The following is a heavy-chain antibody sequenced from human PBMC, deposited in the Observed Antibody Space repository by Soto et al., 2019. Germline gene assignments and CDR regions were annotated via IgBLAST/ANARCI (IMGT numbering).Heavy chain of an antibody. D-gene: IGHD2-15*01. Sequence: ASVKVSCKASGYTFTNYDINWVRQATGQGLEWMGWMNPDSGDTHYVQKFQGRVTMTRDTSLSTAYMELTSLRSEDTAVYYCARDELHHYYYYGMDVWGQGTTVTVSS. CDR3: ARDELHHYYYYGMDV. V-gene: IGHV1-8*01. CDR2: MNPDSGDT. CDR1: GYTFTNYD. J-gene: IGHJ6*02.